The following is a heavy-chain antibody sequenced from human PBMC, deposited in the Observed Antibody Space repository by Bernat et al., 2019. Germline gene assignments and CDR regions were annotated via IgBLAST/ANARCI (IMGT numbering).Heavy chain of an antibody. CDR1: GFTFSSYW. CDR3: ARGYYDFWSGYYYYFDY. J-gene: IGHJ4*02. D-gene: IGHD3-3*01. Sequence: EVQLVESGGGLVQPGGSLRLSCAASGFTFSSYWMSWVRQAPGKGLEWVANIKQDGSEKYYVDSVKGRFTISRDNAKNSLYLQMSSLRAEDTAVYYCARGYYDFWSGYYYYFDYWGQGTLVTVSS. CDR2: IKQDGSEK. V-gene: IGHV3-7*03.